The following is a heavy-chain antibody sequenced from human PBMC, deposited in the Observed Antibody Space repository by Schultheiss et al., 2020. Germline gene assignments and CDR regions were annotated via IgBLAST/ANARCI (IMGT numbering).Heavy chain of an antibody. D-gene: IGHD1-14*01. CDR3: ANLPGTDDLDAFDI. CDR2: ISGSGGST. J-gene: IGHJ3*02. V-gene: IGHV3-23*01. CDR1: GFTFSGSA. Sequence: GGSLRLSCAASGFTFSGSAMHWVRQAPGKGLEWVSAISGSGGSTYYADSVKGRFTISRDNSKNTLYLQMNSLRAEDTAVYYCANLPGTDDLDAFDIWGQGTMVTVSS.